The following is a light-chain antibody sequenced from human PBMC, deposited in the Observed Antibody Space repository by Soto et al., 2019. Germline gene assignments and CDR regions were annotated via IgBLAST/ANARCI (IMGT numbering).Light chain of an antibody. CDR1: SSDVGNYNY. J-gene: IGLJ1*01. Sequence: QSALTQSASVSGSPGQSITISCTGTSSDVGNYNYVSWYQQHPGEVPKLIIFNVNNRPSGVSNRFSGSKSGNTASLTISGLQAEDEADHYCSSFTSSTTYVFGTGTKVTVL. CDR2: NVN. V-gene: IGLV2-14*01. CDR3: SSFTSSTTYV.